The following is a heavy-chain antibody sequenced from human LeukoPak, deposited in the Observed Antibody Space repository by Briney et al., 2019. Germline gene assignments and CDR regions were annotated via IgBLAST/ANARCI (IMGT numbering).Heavy chain of an antibody. J-gene: IGHJ4*02. CDR2: IDWDDDK. CDR1: GFSLGTSQMR. Sequence: SGPTLLNPTPTLTLTCTFSGFSLGTSQMRVTWIRQPPGKALEWLSLIDWDDDKFYSTSLRTRLTISKDTSKNQVVLTMTNMDPVDTATYYCARHGATPTGHYFDNWGQGTLVTVSS. D-gene: IGHD2-8*02. V-gene: IGHV2-70*04. CDR3: ARHGATPTGHYFDN.